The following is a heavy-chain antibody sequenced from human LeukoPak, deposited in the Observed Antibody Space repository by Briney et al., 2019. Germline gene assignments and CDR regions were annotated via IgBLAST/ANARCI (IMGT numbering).Heavy chain of an antibody. D-gene: IGHD6-19*01. Sequence: PSETLSLTCAVYGGSFSGCYWSWIRQPPGKGLEWIGEINHSGSTNYNPSLKSRVTISVDTSKNQFSLKLSSVTAADTAVYYCARAPGYSSGWYGARGTSRYFDYWGQGTLVTVSS. CDR1: GGSFSGCY. J-gene: IGHJ4*02. CDR3: ARAPGYSSGWYGARGTSRYFDY. V-gene: IGHV4-34*01. CDR2: INHSGST.